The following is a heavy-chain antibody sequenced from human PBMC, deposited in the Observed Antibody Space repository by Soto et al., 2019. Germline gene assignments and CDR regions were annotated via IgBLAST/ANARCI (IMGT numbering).Heavy chain of an antibody. Sequence: GGSLRLSCAASGFTFSSYWMRWVRQAPGKGLVWVSRINSDGSSTSYADSVKGRFTISRDNAKNTLYLQMNSLRAEDTAVYFCARAPTSISGYDPRPIDYWGQGTLVTVSS. V-gene: IGHV3-74*01. CDR2: INSDGSST. D-gene: IGHD5-12*01. J-gene: IGHJ4*02. CDR1: GFTFSSYW. CDR3: ARAPTSISGYDPRPIDY.